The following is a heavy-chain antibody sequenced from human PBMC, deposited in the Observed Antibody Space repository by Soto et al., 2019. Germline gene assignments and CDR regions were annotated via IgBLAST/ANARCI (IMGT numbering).Heavy chain of an antibody. CDR1: GYSFTSYW. Sequence: GESLKISCKGSGYSFTSYWIGWVRQMPGKGLEWMGIIYPGDSDTRYSPSFQGQVTISADKSISTAYLQWSSLKASDTAMYYCARRGSEPYNPNYYHYGMAVWGQGTSVTVSS. CDR3: ARRGSEPYNPNYYHYGMAV. D-gene: IGHD1-1*01. CDR2: IYPGDSDT. V-gene: IGHV5-51*01. J-gene: IGHJ6*02.